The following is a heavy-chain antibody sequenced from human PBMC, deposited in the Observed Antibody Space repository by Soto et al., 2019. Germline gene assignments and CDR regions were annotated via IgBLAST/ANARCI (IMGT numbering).Heavy chain of an antibody. V-gene: IGHV4-31*03. CDR1: DGSISSGGYY. J-gene: IGHJ4*02. CDR3: ARVHCSGGSCYSPYFDY. D-gene: IGHD2-15*01. CDR2: IYYSGST. Sequence: QVQLQESGPGLVKPSQTLSLTCTVSDGSISSGGYYWSWIRQHPGKGLEWIGYIYYSGSTYYNPSLNSRVTISVDTSKNQFSLKLSSVTAADTAVYYCARVHCSGGSCYSPYFDYWGQGTLVTVSS.